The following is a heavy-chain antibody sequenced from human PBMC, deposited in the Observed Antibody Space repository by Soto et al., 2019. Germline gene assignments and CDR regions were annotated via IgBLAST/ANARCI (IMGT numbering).Heavy chain of an antibody. D-gene: IGHD1-1*01. Sequence: EVQLLESGGGLVQPGGSLRLSCAASGPTFRSYAMSWVRQAPGKGLEWVSGINGFGDRTNYADSVKGRFTISRDNSKNTLYLQMNSLRVEDTAIYYCANVDWNYGKDAWGQGTTVTVSS. CDR3: ANVDWNYGKDA. V-gene: IGHV3-23*01. CDR1: GPTFRSYA. J-gene: IGHJ6*02. CDR2: INGFGDRT.